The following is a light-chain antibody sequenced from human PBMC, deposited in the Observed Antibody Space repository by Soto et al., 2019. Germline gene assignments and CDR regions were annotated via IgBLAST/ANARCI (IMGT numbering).Light chain of an antibody. CDR2: ETY. Sequence: QTVVTQTPSASGTPGQRVTFSCSGGSSNIGGNYVSWFQQLPGMAPKLLIYETYKRPSGVPDRFSGSKSGTSASLAIRGLQSEDEADYYCAAWDDNLNVVVFGRGTKLTVL. CDR3: AAWDDNLNVVV. J-gene: IGLJ3*02. CDR1: SSNIGGNY. V-gene: IGLV1-44*01.